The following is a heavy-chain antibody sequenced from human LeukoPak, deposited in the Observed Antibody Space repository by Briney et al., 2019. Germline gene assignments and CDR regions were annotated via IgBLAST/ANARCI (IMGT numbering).Heavy chain of an antibody. J-gene: IGHJ4*02. V-gene: IGHV3-7*01. CDR2: IKQDGSEK. CDR1: GFTFSNYW. CDR3: ARNWGLDY. D-gene: IGHD7-27*01. Sequence: PGGSLRLSCAASGFTFSNYWMNWVRQAPGKGLEWVADIKQDGSEKYYVDSVKGRFTISRDNAKNSLYLQMNSLRAEDTAVYYCARNWGLDYWGRGTLVTVSS.